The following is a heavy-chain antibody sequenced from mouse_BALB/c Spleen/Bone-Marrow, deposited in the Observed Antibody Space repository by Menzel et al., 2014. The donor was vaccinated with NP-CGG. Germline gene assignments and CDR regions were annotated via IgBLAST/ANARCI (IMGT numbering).Heavy chain of an antibody. CDR1: GFAFSNYD. D-gene: IGHD1-1*01. V-gene: IGHV5-12-1*01. J-gene: IGHJ4*01. Sequence: EVQLVESGGGLVKPGGSLKVSCAASGFAFSNYDMSWVRQTPEKRLEWVAYISSGGGSTYYPDTVKGRFTISRDNAKNTLYLQMSSLKSEDTAMYYCARHVSYCYYAMDYWGQGTSVTVSS. CDR3: ARHVSYCYYAMDY. CDR2: ISSGGGST.